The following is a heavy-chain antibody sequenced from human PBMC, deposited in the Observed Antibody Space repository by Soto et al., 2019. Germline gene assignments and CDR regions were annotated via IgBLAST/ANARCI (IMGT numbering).Heavy chain of an antibody. CDR2: IYTDGRT. V-gene: IGHV3-53*02. CDR3: ESDPPATWDCGLDV. D-gene: IGHD1-26*01. J-gene: IGHJ6*02. CDR1: GFTVSSSY. Sequence: EVQLVETGGGLIQPGGSLRLSCAASGFTVSSSYMTWVRQAPGKGLEWLSFIYTDGRTYYADSVKCRFTITRDDSKNTVYLQMTSLSAEDTAVYYCESDPPATWDCGLDVWGQGTTVTVSS.